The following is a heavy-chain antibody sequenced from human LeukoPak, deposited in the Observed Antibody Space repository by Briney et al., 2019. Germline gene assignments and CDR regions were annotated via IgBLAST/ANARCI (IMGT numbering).Heavy chain of an antibody. CDR2: ISWNSGNI. CDR3: ANLHGDYRDY. V-gene: IGHV3-9*01. D-gene: IGHD4-17*01. Sequence: GRSLRLSCAASGFTFHDYAMHWVRQAPGKGLEWVSGISWNSGNIGYADSVKGRFTISRDNAKNSLYLQMNSLRAEDTALYYCANLHGDYRDYWGQGTLGTVSS. CDR1: GFTFHDYA. J-gene: IGHJ4*02.